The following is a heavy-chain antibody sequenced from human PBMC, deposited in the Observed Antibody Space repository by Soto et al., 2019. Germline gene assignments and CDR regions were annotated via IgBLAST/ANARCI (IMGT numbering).Heavy chain of an antibody. CDR3: ARDRDDSSGYPAPFDP. CDR1: GGSISSSSYY. Sequence: SETLSLTCTVSGGSISSSSYYWGWIRQPPGKGLEWIGSIYYSGSTYYNPSLKSRVTISVDTSKNQFSLKLSSVTAADTAVYYCARDRDDSSGYPAPFDPWGQGTLVTVSS. D-gene: IGHD3-22*01. CDR2: IYYSGST. J-gene: IGHJ5*02. V-gene: IGHV4-39*07.